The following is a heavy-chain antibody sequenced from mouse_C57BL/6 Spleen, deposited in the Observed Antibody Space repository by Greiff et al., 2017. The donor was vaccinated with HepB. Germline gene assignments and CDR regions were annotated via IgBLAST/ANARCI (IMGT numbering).Heavy chain of an antibody. CDR3: ARSGGLGRGWYFDV. Sequence: QVQLQQPGTELVKPGASVKLSCKASGYTFTSYWMHWVKQRPGQGLEWIGNINPSNGGTNYNEKFKSKATLTVDKSTSTAYMQLSSLTSEDSAVYYCARSGGLGRGWYFDVWGKGTTVTVSS. J-gene: IGHJ1*03. CDR1: GYTFTSYW. V-gene: IGHV1-53*01. CDR2: INPSNGGT. D-gene: IGHD4-1*01.